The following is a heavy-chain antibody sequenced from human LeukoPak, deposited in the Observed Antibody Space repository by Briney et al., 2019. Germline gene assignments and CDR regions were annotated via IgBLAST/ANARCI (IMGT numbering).Heavy chain of an antibody. CDR3: ARGPRGGDYSPFDY. Sequence: GGSLRLSCAASGFTFSSYAMHCVRQAPGKGLEWVSFISYDGSNKYYAESVKGRFTMSRDNSKNTLYLQMDSLRAGDTAVYYCARGPRGGDYSPFDYWGQGTLVTVSS. V-gene: IGHV3-30-3*01. CDR1: GFTFSSYA. CDR2: ISYDGSNK. J-gene: IGHJ4*02. D-gene: IGHD3-10*01.